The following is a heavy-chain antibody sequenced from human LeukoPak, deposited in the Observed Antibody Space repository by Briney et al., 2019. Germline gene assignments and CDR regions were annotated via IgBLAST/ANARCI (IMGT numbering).Heavy chain of an antibody. J-gene: IGHJ4*02. V-gene: IGHV4-39*01. Sequence: PSETLPLTCTVSGGSISSSSYYWGWIRQPPGKGLEWIGSIYYSGSTYYNPSLKSRVTISVDTSKNQFSLKLSSVTAADTAVYYCARLGGMATILGFDYWGQGTLVTVSS. D-gene: IGHD5-24*01. CDR2: IYYSGST. CDR3: ARLGGMATILGFDY. CDR1: GGSISSSSYY.